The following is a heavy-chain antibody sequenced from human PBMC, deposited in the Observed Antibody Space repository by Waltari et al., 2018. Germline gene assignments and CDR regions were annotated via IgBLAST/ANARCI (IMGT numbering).Heavy chain of an antibody. V-gene: IGHV1-69-2*01. D-gene: IGHD3-22*01. J-gene: IGHJ3*02. CDR1: GYTFTDYY. CDR2: VDPEDGET. Sequence: EVQLVQSGAEVKKHGATVKISCRASGYTFTDYYMHGVQQAPRKGLEWMGRVDPEDGETIYAEKFQGRVTITADPSTDTAYMELSSLRSEDTAVYYCATSPYLTMIVVANAFDIWGQGTMVTVSS. CDR3: ATSPYLTMIVVANAFDI.